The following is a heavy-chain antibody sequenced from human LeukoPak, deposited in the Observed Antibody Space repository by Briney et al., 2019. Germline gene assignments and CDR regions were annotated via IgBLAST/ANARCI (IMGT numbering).Heavy chain of an antibody. CDR2: ISGSGGST. CDR3: ANHLACGSTSCPPFDS. Sequence: GGSLRLSCAASGFTFSSYAMSWVRQAPGKGLEWVSAISGSGGSTYYADSVKGRFTISRDNSKNTLYLQMNSLRAEDTAVYYCANHLACGSTSCPPFDSWGQGTLVTVSS. D-gene: IGHD2-2*01. J-gene: IGHJ4*02. V-gene: IGHV3-23*01. CDR1: GFTFSSYA.